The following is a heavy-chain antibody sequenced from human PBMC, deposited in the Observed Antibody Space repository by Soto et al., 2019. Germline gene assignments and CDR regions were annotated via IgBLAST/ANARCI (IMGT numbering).Heavy chain of an antibody. Sequence: PSETLSLSCTVSGGSSSSGAYYWSWIPQHPGKGLEWIGYIYYSGSTYYNPSLKSRVTISVDTSKNQFSLKLSSVTAADTAVYYCARLIAVAASPTEYYYYYGMDVWGQGTTVTVSS. CDR3: ARLIAVAASPTEYYYYYGMDV. V-gene: IGHV4-31*03. D-gene: IGHD6-19*01. CDR1: GGSSSSGAYY. CDR2: IYYSGST. J-gene: IGHJ6*02.